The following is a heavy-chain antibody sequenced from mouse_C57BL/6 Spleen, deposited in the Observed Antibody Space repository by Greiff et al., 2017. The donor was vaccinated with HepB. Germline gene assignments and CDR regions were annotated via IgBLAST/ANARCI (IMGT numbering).Heavy chain of an antibody. Sequence: VQLQQSGPELVKPGASVKISCKASGYTFTDYYMNWVKQSHGKSLEWIGDINPNNGGTSYNQKFKGKATLTVDESSSTAYMELRSLTSEDSAVYYCARYDGYYVRGAMDYWGQGTSVTVSS. V-gene: IGHV1-26*01. CDR1: GYTFTDYY. J-gene: IGHJ4*01. D-gene: IGHD2-3*01. CDR3: ARYDGYYVRGAMDY. CDR2: INPNNGGT.